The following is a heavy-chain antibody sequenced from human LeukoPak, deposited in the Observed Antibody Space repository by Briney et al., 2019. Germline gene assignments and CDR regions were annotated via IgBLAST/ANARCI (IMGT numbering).Heavy chain of an antibody. J-gene: IGHJ4*02. CDR3: AKEKSPGCSAYDFDEYFDY. Sequence: GGSLRLSCAASGFTFSNYAMSWVRQAPGKGLEWVSGISGRGGEYYADSVKGRFTISRDNSKNTLYLQMDSLRAEDTAVFYCAKEKSPGCSAYDFDEYFDYWGQGTLVTVSS. D-gene: IGHD5-12*01. CDR2: ISGRGGE. CDR1: GFTFSNYA. V-gene: IGHV3-23*01.